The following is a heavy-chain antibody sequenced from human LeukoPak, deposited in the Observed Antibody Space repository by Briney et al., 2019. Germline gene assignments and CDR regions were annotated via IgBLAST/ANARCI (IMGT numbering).Heavy chain of an antibody. V-gene: IGHV3-23*01. Sequence: GGSLRLSCAASGFTFSTCGMSWVRQAPGKGLEWVSAISGSGSGTYYADSVKGRFTISRDNAKNSLYLQMNSLRAEDTAVYYCAELGITMIGGVWGKGTTVTISS. D-gene: IGHD3-10*02. CDR3: AELGITMIGGV. CDR1: GFTFSTCG. CDR2: ISGSGSGT. J-gene: IGHJ6*04.